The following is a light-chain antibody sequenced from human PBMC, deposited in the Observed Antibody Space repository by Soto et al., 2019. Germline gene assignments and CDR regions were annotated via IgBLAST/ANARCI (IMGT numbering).Light chain of an antibody. J-gene: IGKJ1*01. CDR1: QSVSSSF. Sequence: EIVSTQSPGTLSLSPGERATHSCRASQSVSSSFLAWYQQKPGQAPRLLIYGASSRATGIPDRFSGSGSGTDFTLTISRLEPEDFAVYYCQHPRTFGQGTKVDIK. CDR2: GAS. CDR3: QHPRT. V-gene: IGKV3-20*01.